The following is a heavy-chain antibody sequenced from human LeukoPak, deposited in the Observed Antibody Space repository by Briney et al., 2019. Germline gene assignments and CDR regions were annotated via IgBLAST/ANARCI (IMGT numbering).Heavy chain of an antibody. CDR3: ARLTVPLRFDP. CDR1: GYSISSGYH. J-gene: IGHJ5*02. CDR2: IYQDGST. Sequence: SETLSLTCTVSGYSISSGYHWAWFRQTPGKGLEWLGSIYQDGSTYDNLSLKSRVTLSVDTSKNQFSLKLNSVSAADTAVYYCARLTVPLRFDPWGQGTLVTAS. D-gene: IGHD2-2*01. V-gene: IGHV4-38-2*02.